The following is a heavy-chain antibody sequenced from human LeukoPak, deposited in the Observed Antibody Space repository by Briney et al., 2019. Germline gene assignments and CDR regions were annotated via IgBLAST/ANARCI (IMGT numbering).Heavy chain of an antibody. CDR3: AGRRYNWNAIDY. D-gene: IGHD1-20*01. Sequence: SVKVSCKASGFTFTSSAVQWVRQARGQRLEWIGWIVVGSGNTNYAQKFQERVTITRDMSTSTAYMELSSLRSEDTAVYYCAGRRYNWNAIDYWGQGTLVTVSS. V-gene: IGHV1-58*01. CDR1: GFTFTSSA. CDR2: IVVGSGNT. J-gene: IGHJ4*02.